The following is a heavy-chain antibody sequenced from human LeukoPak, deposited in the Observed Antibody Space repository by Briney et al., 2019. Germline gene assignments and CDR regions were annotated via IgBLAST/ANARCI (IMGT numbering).Heavy chain of an antibody. CDR3: AKSKLNSSGYSFDY. V-gene: IGHV3-33*06. Sequence: PGGSLRLSCAASGFTFSSYGMHWVRQAPGKGLEWVAVIWYDGSNKYYVDSVKGRFTISRDNSKNTLYLQMNSLRAEDTAVYYCAKSKLNSSGYSFDYWGQGPLVTVSS. CDR1: GFTFSSYG. D-gene: IGHD3-22*01. CDR2: IWYDGSNK. J-gene: IGHJ4*02.